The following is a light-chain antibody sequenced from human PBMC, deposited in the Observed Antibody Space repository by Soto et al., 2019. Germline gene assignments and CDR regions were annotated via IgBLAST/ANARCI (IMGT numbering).Light chain of an antibody. V-gene: IGLV2-14*01. J-gene: IGLJ1*01. Sequence: QSALTQPASVSGSPGQSITISCTGTNSDVGGYNYDFWYQQPPGKAPKLIIYEVKNRSSGATNRFSCSKSGNTASLTISGLQAEDEAYYFCRSYKSRTTLYVFGSGTKVTVL. CDR1: NSDVGGYNY. CDR2: EVK. CDR3: RSYKSRTTLYV.